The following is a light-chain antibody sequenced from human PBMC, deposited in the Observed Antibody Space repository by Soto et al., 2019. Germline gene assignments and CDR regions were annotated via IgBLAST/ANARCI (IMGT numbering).Light chain of an antibody. Sequence: QLVLTQSPSASASLGASVKLTCTLSSGHSEYAIAWHQQQPEKGPRYLMRLHSDGSHIKGDGIPDRFSGSSSGPERYLTISRLQAEDEADYSCQTWGPGIRVFGGGTKLTVL. CDR2: LHSDGSH. CDR3: QTWGPGIRV. J-gene: IGLJ3*02. CDR1: SGHSEYA. V-gene: IGLV4-69*01.